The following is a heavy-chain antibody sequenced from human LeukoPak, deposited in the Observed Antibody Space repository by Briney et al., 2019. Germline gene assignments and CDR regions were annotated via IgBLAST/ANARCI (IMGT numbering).Heavy chain of an antibody. J-gene: IGHJ4*02. Sequence: GGSLRLSCAVSGFTFINYEMNWVRQAPGKGLEWVSHNSSRGDTIYYADSVKGRFTISRDNAKSSVYLQMNSLSAEDTAVYYCARGSSGCPFDSWGQGTPVTASS. CDR2: NSSRGDTI. D-gene: IGHD6-19*01. V-gene: IGHV3-48*03. CDR3: ARGSSGCPFDS. CDR1: GFTFINYE.